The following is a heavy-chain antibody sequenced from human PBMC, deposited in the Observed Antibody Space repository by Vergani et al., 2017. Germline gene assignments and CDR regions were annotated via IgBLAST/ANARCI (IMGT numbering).Heavy chain of an antibody. V-gene: IGHV5-51*01. CDR3: ARHTTYTDS. CDR1: EYSFGNYW. D-gene: IGHD1-1*01. Sequence: EVELVQSGPEMRKPGESLKISCKGSEYSFGNYWIGWVRQMPGKGLEGMGIIYPADSDTRYSPSLQGQVTISADKSISTAFLQWDSLKASDTALYYCARHTTYTDSWGQGTLVTVSS. CDR2: IYPADSDT. J-gene: IGHJ4*02.